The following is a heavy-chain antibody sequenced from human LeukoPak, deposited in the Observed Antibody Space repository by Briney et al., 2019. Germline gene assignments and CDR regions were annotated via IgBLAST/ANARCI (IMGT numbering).Heavy chain of an antibody. V-gene: IGHV3-33*06. D-gene: IGHD5-18*01. CDR2: IWSDGSYK. Sequence: PGGSLRLSCAASGFTFSSYGFHWVRQAPGKGLEWVAVIWSDGSYKYYADSVKGRFTISRDNSRNTLFLQMNSLRAEDTALYYCAKPSRGYNAFDYWGQGTLVTVSS. J-gene: IGHJ4*02. CDR3: AKPSRGYNAFDY. CDR1: GFTFSSYG.